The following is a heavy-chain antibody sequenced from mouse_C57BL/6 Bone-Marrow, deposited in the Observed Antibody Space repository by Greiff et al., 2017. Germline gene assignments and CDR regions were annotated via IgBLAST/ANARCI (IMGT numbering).Heavy chain of an antibody. J-gene: IGHJ4*01. V-gene: IGHV1-75*01. CDR2: IFPGSGST. CDR1: GYTFTDYY. CDR3: ARRDYYGSSYAMDY. Sequence: VQLQQSGPELVKPGASVKISCKASGYTFTDYYINWVKQRPGQGLEWIGWIFPGSGSTYYNEKFKGKATFTVDKSSSTAYILLSSLTSEDSAVYFCARRDYYGSSYAMDYWGQGTSVTVSS. D-gene: IGHD1-1*01.